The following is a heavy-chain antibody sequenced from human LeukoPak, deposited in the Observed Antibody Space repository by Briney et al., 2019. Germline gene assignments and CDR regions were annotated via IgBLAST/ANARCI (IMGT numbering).Heavy chain of an antibody. D-gene: IGHD6-19*01. Sequence: GASVKVSCKASGYTFTGYYMHWVRQAPGQGLEWMGWINPNSGGTNYAQKFQGRVTMTRDTSISTAYMELSRLRSDDTAVYYCATNRDIAVAGTGYWGQGTLVTVSP. CDR1: GYTFTGYY. CDR3: ATNRDIAVAGTGY. V-gene: IGHV1-2*02. CDR2: INPNSGGT. J-gene: IGHJ4*02.